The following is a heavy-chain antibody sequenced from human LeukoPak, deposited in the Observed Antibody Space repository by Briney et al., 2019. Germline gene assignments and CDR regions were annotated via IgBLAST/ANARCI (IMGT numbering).Heavy chain of an antibody. CDR2: ISAYNGNA. J-gene: IGHJ4*02. D-gene: IGHD2-2*01. CDR1: GYTFTSYD. Sequence: ASVKVSCKASGYTFTSYDINWVRQATGQGLEWMGWISAYNGNANYAQKVQGRVTMTADTSTSTAYMELRSLRSDDTAVFYCARVSAYCNSTSCHDYWGRGTLVTVSS. V-gene: IGHV1-18*01. CDR3: ARVSAYCNSTSCHDY.